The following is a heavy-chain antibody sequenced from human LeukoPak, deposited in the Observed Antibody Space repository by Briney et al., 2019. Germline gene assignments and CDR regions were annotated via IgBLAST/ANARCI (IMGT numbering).Heavy chain of an antibody. CDR1: GFTFSSYG. CDR3: AKDLLGGDSGSYYEVGELGMDV. J-gene: IGHJ6*02. CDR2: ISYDGSNK. Sequence: GRSLRLSCAVSGFTFSSYGMHWVRQAPGKGLEWVAVISYDGSNKYYADSVKGRFTISRDKSKNTLYPQMNSLRAEDTAVYYCAKDLLGGDSGSYYEVGELGMDVWGQGTTVTVSS. D-gene: IGHD1-26*01. V-gene: IGHV3-30*18.